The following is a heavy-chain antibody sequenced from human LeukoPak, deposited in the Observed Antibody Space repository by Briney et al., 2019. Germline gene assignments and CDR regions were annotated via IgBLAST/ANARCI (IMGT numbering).Heavy chain of an antibody. CDR2: ISYDGSNK. CDR1: GLTLSTYG. V-gene: IGHV3-30*18. Sequence: GGPLGPSGAALGLTLSTYGLHWVGRPPGKGLEGGAVISYDGSNKYYADSVKGRFTISRDNSKNTLYLQMNSLRAEDTAVYYCAKGYGSGWYVFDYWGQGTLVTVSS. J-gene: IGHJ4*02. CDR3: AKGYGSGWYVFDY. D-gene: IGHD6-19*01.